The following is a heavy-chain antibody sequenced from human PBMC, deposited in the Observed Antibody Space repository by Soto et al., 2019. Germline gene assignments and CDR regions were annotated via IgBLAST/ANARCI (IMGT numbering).Heavy chain of an antibody. D-gene: IGHD1-26*01. CDR1: GFTFSCYG. J-gene: IGHJ4*02. V-gene: IGHV3-33*01. CDR2: TRHDGSNT. Sequence: PGGSLRLSCAASGFTFSCYGMHWVRQAPGKGLEWVAVTRHDGSNTYYADSVRGRFTISRDNSNKMLYLQMNSLRAEDTAVYYCARDGVGTTTYFGYFDYWGQGTLVTVSS. CDR3: ARDGVGTTTYFGYFDY.